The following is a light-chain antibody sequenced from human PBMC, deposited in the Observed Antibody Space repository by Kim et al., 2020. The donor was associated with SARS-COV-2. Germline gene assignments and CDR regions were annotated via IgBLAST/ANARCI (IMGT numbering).Light chain of an antibody. CDR2: ENN. Sequence: KTVTISCPGSGGSIATNYVQWYQQRPGSAPATVIYENNQRPSGVPDRFSGSIDSSSNSASLTISGLKTEDEADYYCQSYDSSSHWVFGGGTQLTVL. V-gene: IGLV6-57*02. CDR3: QSYDSSSHWV. J-gene: IGLJ3*02. CDR1: GGSIATNY.